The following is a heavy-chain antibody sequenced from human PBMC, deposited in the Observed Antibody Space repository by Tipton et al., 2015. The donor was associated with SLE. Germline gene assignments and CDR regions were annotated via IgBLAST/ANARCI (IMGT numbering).Heavy chain of an antibody. D-gene: IGHD3-10*01. CDR2: ISGTDGST. Sequence: SLRLSCAASGFTFSSYWMSWVRQAPGKGLEWVSSISGTDGSTYYADSVKGRFTISRDNSKNTLYLQMNSLRVEDTAIYYCARRNSESGAFDIWGQGTLVTVSS. V-gene: IGHV3-23*01. CDR1: GFTFSSYW. J-gene: IGHJ3*02. CDR3: ARRNSESGAFDI.